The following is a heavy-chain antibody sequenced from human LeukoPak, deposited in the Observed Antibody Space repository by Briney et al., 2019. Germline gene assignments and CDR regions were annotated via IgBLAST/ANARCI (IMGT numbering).Heavy chain of an antibody. J-gene: IGHJ4*02. D-gene: IGHD3-16*01. CDR2: ISNSGSYI. CDR1: GFIFSKNA. V-gene: IGHV3-21*01. Sequence: GGSLRLSCSASGFIFSKNAMIWVRQAPGKGLECVSTISNSGSYIYDADSVKGRFTISRDNARNSLFLQMNNLRDEDTAVYYCARGAGVGSYVPFDLWGPGTVVAVSS. CDR3: ARGAGVGSYVPFDL.